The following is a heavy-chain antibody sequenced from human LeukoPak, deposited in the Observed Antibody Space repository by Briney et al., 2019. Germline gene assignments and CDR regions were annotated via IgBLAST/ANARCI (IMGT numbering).Heavy chain of an antibody. D-gene: IGHD3-10*01. V-gene: IGHV4-34*01. CDR3: ARQNYYGSGSYFDY. CDR1: GGSFSGYY. J-gene: IGHJ4*02. Sequence: SETLSLTCAVYGGSFSGYYWSWIRQPPVKGLEWIGEINHSGSTNYNPSLKSRVTISVDTSKNQFSLKLSSVTAADTAVYYCARQNYYGSGSYFDYWGQGTLVTVSS. CDR2: INHSGST.